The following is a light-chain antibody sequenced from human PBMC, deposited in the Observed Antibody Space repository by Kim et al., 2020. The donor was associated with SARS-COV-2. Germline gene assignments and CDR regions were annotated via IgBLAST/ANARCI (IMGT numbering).Light chain of an antibody. V-gene: IGKV1-12*01. CDR1: RDLNTR. J-gene: IGKJ3*01. CDR2: GAS. CDR3: QQANTFPFT. Sequence: ASVGDRVTITCRASRDLNTRLAWYQQKPGKAPKLLISGASSLQSGVPSRFSGSGSGTDFTLTITSLQPDDFATYYCQQANTFPFTFGPGTKVDIK.